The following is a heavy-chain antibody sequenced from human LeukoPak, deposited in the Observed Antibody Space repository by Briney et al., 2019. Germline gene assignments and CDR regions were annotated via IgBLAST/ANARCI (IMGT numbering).Heavy chain of an antibody. CDR2: FGISGTI. D-gene: IGHD5/OR15-5a*01. CDR1: GFAVNTYD. V-gene: IGHV3-48*01. CDR3: AGYGVYPY. J-gene: IGHJ4*02. Sequence: GSLRLSCATSGFAVNTYDMHWVRQAPGEGPQWVAYFGISGTIYYADSVRGRFTISRDSAKNSLYLQMNGLRVDDTAIYYCAGYGVYPYWGQGTPVTVSS.